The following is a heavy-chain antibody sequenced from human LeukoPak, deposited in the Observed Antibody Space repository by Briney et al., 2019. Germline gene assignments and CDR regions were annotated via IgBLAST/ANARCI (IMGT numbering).Heavy chain of an antibody. CDR2: INQSGST. V-gene: IGHV4-34*01. CDR3: ARVYSRYDLPGSLANSYFDY. Sequence: SETLSLTCAVYGGSFSGYYWSWIRQPPGKGLEWIGEINQSGSTNYNPSLTSRVTLSVYTSKNQFSLKLSSVPAADTAVYYCARVYSRYDLPGSLANSYFDYWGQGTLVTVSS. D-gene: IGHD5-12*01. J-gene: IGHJ4*02. CDR1: GGSFSGYY.